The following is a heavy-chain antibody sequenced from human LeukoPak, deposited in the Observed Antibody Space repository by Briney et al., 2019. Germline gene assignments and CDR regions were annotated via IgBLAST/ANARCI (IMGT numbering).Heavy chain of an antibody. D-gene: IGHD1-26*01. J-gene: IGHJ4*02. CDR3: ARGPMTVGASPFDY. V-gene: IGHV4-34*01. Sequence: SETLSFTCAVYGESFSGYYWSWIRQPPGKGLEWIGEINHSGSTNYNPSLKSRVTISVDTSKNQFSLKLTSVTAADTAVYYCARGPMTVGASPFDYWGQGTLVTVSS. CDR2: INHSGST. CDR1: GESFSGYY.